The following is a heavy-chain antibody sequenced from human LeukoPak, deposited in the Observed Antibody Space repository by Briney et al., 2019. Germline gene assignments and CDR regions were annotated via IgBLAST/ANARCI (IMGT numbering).Heavy chain of an antibody. CDR1: GFIFSTYG. J-gene: IGHJ4*02. D-gene: IGHD3-16*01. V-gene: IGHV3-30*02. CDR2: IRHDGSIK. CDR3: AKDSLADIDY. Sequence: GGSLRLSCAASGFIFSTYGMYWVRQAPGKGLEWVAFIRHDGSIKNYADSVKGRSTISRDNSKNTLYLQMNSLRAEDTAVYYCAKDSLADIDYWGQGTLVTVST.